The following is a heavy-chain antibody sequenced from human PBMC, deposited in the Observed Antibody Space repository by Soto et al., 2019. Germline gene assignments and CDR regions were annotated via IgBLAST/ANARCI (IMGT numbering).Heavy chain of an antibody. J-gene: IGHJ6*02. Sequence: GASVKVSCKASGGTFSSYAISWVRQAPGQGLEWVGLINPRGGSTNSAQRFQGRVTMTWDTSTSTVYMELSSLRSEDTAVYFCARVDSSGYYVSNGMDVWGQGTAVTVSS. D-gene: IGHD3-22*01. V-gene: IGHV1-46*01. CDR3: ARVDSSGYYVSNGMDV. CDR2: INPRGGST. CDR1: GGTFSSYA.